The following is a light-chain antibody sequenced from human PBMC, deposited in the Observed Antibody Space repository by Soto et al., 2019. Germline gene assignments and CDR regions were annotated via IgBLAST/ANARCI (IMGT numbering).Light chain of an antibody. CDR2: DAS. CDR1: QSVSSN. J-gene: IGKJ3*01. V-gene: IGKV3-15*01. CDR3: QQYNTWPLT. Sequence: EAVMTQSPATLSVSPGERPTLSCRASQSVSSNLAWYQQKPGQAPRLLIYDASTRATGIPARFSGSGSGTEFTLTISSLQSEDFAVYYCQQYNTWPLTFGPGTTVDI.